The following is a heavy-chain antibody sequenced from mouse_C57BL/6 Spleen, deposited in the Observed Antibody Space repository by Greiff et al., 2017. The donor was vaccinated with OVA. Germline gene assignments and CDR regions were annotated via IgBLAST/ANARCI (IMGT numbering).Heavy chain of an antibody. CDR3: ASELGYYFDY. J-gene: IGHJ2*01. V-gene: IGHV5-17*01. CDR2: ISSGSSTI. CDR1: GFTFSDYG. D-gene: IGHD4-1*01. Sequence: EVQRVESGGGLVKPGGSLKLSCAASGFTFSDYGMHWVRQAPEKGLEWVAYISSGSSTIYYADTVKGRFTISRDNAKNTLFLQMTSLRSEDTAMXYCASELGYYFDYWGQGTTLTVSS.